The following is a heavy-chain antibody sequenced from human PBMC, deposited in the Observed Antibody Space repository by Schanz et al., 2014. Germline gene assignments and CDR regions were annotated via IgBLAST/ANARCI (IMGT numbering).Heavy chain of an antibody. CDR3: ARGLVRYFAY. CDR1: GYTFTRSG. CDR2: INPNSGAT. Sequence: QVQLVQSGGEVKTPGASVKVSCKASGYTFTRSGISWVRQAPGQGLEWMGQINPNSGATIYAQNFQGRVTMTRDTSISTAYMELSRLRSDDTAVYYCARGLVRYFAYWGQGTLVTVSS. J-gene: IGHJ4*02. V-gene: IGHV1-2*06. D-gene: IGHD2-8*02.